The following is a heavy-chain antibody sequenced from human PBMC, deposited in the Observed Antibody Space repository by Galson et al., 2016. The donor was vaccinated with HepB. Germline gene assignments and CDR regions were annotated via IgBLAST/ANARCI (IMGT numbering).Heavy chain of an antibody. CDR3: ARSRRERDSYGFAY. V-gene: IGHV3-7*03. D-gene: IGHD5-18*01. CDR1: GISFSTYW. Sequence: SLRLSCAASGISFSTYWMNGVRLAPGKGLQWVDTINKDGSEKYYVDSVKGRFSISRADANNSVYLELSSLRAEDTAVYFCARSRRERDSYGFAYWGQGTQVAVSS. J-gene: IGHJ4*02. CDR2: INKDGSEK.